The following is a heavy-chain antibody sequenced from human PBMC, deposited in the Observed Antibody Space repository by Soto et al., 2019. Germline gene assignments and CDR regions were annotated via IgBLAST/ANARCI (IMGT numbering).Heavy chain of an antibody. CDR1: GFTFSSYS. D-gene: IGHD6-13*01. J-gene: IGHJ6*02. CDR3: ARGRRAAPDYGMDV. V-gene: IGHV3-21*01. Sequence: EVQLVESGGGLVKPGGSLRLSCAASGFTFSSYSMNWVRQAPGKGLEWVSSISSSSSYIYYADSVKGRFTISRDNAKNSLYLQMNSLRAEDTAVYYCARGRRAAPDYGMDVWGQGTTVTVSS. CDR2: ISSSSSYI.